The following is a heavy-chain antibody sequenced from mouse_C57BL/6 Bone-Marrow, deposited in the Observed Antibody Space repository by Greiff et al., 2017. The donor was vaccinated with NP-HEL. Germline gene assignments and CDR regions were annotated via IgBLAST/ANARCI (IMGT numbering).Heavy chain of an antibody. Sequence: EVKLVESGGGLVQSGRSLRLSCATSGFTFSDFYMEWVRQAPGKGLEWIAASRNKANDYTTEYSASVKGRFIVSRDTSQSILYLQMNALRAEDTAIYYCARDAVDYYWYFDVWGTGTTVTVSS. D-gene: IGHD2-4*01. CDR3: ARDAVDYYWYFDV. J-gene: IGHJ1*03. V-gene: IGHV7-1*01. CDR2: SRNKANDYTT. CDR1: GFTFSDFY.